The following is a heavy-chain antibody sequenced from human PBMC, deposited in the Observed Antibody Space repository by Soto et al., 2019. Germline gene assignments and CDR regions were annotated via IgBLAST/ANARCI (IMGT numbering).Heavy chain of an antibody. D-gene: IGHD3-10*01. J-gene: IGHJ5*02. V-gene: IGHV1-2*02. CDR2: INPNNGAT. CDR3: ARAPRIITHLANLGEARPGVLDG. Sequence: PSVKVSCKASGYSFSDHYLHWVRQAPAQGLEWMGWINPNNGATHVAQKFKYRVIMTRDTSISTIYMELSGLTSDDAAVYYCARAPRIITHLANLGEARPGVLDGWGRGTLVSLAS. CDR1: GYSFSDHY.